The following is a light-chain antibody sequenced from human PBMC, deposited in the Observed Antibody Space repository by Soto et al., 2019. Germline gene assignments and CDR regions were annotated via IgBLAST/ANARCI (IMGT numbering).Light chain of an antibody. CDR3: QHYDSYPLT. CDR1: QGISSW. Sequence: DIQMTQSPSTLSASVGDRVTITCRAGQGISSWLAWYQQKPGKAPQVLIYNASTLESGVPSRFSGSGSGTEFTLTISSLQPDDFATYYCQHYDSYPLTFGGGTRVEI. V-gene: IGKV1-5*03. J-gene: IGKJ4*01. CDR2: NAS.